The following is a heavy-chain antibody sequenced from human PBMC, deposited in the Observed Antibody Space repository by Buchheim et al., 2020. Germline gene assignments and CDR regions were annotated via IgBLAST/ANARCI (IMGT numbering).Heavy chain of an antibody. Sequence: QVQLVESGGGVVQPGRSLRLSCAASGFTFSSYAMHWVRQAPGKGLEWVAVISYDGSNKYYADSVKGRFTISRDNSKNTLYLQMNGLRAEDTAVYYCARDFLVGGGDSFSDVWGQGTT. J-gene: IGHJ6*02. D-gene: IGHD2-21*02. V-gene: IGHV3-30*04. CDR1: GFTFSSYA. CDR2: ISYDGSNK. CDR3: ARDFLVGGGDSFSDV.